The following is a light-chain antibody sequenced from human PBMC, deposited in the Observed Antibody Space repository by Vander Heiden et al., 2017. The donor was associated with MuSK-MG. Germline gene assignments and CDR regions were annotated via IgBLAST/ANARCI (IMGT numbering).Light chain of an antibody. V-gene: IGLV2-23*02. CDR3: CSYADIFTYV. Sequence: QSALTHPASVSGPPGPSITISCTGTSTDVGTFNFVSWYQQHPGKAPKLMISEVSKRPSGVSNRFSGSKSGNTASLTISGLQAEDEADYYCCSYADIFTYVFGSGTKVTVL. CDR2: EVS. J-gene: IGLJ1*01. CDR1: STDVGTFNF.